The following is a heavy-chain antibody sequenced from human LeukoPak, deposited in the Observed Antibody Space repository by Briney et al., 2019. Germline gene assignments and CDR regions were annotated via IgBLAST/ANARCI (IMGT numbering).Heavy chain of an antibody. CDR2: INPNSGGT. J-gene: IGHJ6*02. Sequence: ASVKVSCKASGYTFTGYYLHWVRQAPGQGLEWMGWINPNSGGTNYAQKLQGRVTMTTDTSTSTAYMELRSLRSDDTAVYYCATHDILTGHYGMDVWGQGTTVTVSS. CDR1: GYTFTGYY. D-gene: IGHD3-9*01. V-gene: IGHV1-2*02. CDR3: ATHDILTGHYGMDV.